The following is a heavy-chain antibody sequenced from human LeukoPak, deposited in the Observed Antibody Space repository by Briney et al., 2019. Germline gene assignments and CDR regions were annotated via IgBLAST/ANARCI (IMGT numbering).Heavy chain of an antibody. Sequence: ASVKVSCKASGYTFTSYYMHWLRQAPGQGLEWMGIINPSGGSTSYAQKFQGRVTMTRDTSTSTVYMELSSLRSEDTAVYYCARVRGYYYDSSGYYPNTCLDYWGQGTLVTVSS. CDR3: ARVRGYYYDSSGYYPNTCLDY. CDR2: INPSGGST. CDR1: GYTFTSYY. V-gene: IGHV1-46*03. J-gene: IGHJ4*02. D-gene: IGHD3-22*01.